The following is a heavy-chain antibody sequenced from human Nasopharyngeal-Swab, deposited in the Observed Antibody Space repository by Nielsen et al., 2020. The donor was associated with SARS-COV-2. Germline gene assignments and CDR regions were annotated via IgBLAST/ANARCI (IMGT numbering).Heavy chain of an antibody. D-gene: IGHD1/OR15-1a*01. V-gene: IGHV1-18*04. CDR2: ISAYNGNT. CDR1: DYTFTSYG. CDR3: ARVGTPRSYYYYYGMDV. J-gene: IGHJ6*02. Sequence: ASVKVSCKASDYTFTSYGISWVRQAPEQGLEWMGWISAYNGNTNYAQKPQGRVTMTTDTSTSTAYMELRSLRSDDTAVYYCARVGTPRSYYYYYGMDVWGQGTTVTVSS.